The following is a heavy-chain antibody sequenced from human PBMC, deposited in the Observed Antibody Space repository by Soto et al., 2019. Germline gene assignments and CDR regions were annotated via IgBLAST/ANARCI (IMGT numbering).Heavy chain of an antibody. D-gene: IGHD3-10*01. J-gene: IGHJ4*02. CDR1: CGSISSYY. CDR3: ARHLYGSDRRTPENPYYFDY. Sequence: PSETLSLTCTVSCGSISSYYWSWIRQPPGKGLEWIGYIYYSGSTNYNPSLKSRVTISVDTSKNQFSLKLSSVTAADTAVYYCARHLYGSDRRTPENPYYFDYWGQGTLVTVSS. V-gene: IGHV4-59*08. CDR2: IYYSGST.